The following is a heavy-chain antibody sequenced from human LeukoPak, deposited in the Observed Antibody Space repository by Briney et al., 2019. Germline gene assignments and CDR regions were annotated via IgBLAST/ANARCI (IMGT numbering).Heavy chain of an antibody. D-gene: IGHD3-22*01. CDR1: GFTFSSYA. J-gene: IGHJ3*02. CDR2: ISSNGGST. Sequence: GGSLRPSCAASGFTFSSYAMHWVRQAPGKGLEFVSAISSNGGSTYYAKSVKGRFTVSRDNSKNTLSLQMGSLRAEDMAVYYCARRNYYVSSGYFSGDAFDIWGQGTMATVSS. CDR3: ARRNYYVSSGYFSGDAFDI. V-gene: IGHV3-64*01.